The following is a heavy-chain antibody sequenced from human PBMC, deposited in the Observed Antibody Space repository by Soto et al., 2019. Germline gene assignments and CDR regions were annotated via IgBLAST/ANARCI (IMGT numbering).Heavy chain of an antibody. CDR2: IGDSGSPI. V-gene: IGHV3-11*01. CDR3: ARFSDWLISYSFDY. D-gene: IGHD3-9*01. Sequence: LRLSCAVSGFNFRSYYMSWIRQAPGKGLEWISYIGDSGSPIYYADSVRGRFTTSRDNAKNSLYLQMNRLRAEDTAVYYCARFSDWLISYSFDYWGQGALVTVSS. CDR1: GFNFRSYY. J-gene: IGHJ4*02.